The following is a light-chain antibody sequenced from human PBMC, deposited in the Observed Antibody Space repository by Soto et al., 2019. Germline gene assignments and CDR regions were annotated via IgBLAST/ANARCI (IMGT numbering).Light chain of an antibody. V-gene: IGKV3-11*01. CDR3: QQRSNWPPRT. Sequence: EIVMTQYTATLSVSPGERATLSCRASQNILSNLAWYQQKPGQAPRLLIYGASTRATGIPARFSGSGSGTDFTLTISSLEPEDFAVYYCQQRSNWPPRTFGQGTMVDIK. CDR1: QNILSN. J-gene: IGKJ1*01. CDR2: GAS.